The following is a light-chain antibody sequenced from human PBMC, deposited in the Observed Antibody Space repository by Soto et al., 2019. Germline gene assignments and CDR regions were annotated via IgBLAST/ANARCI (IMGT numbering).Light chain of an antibody. CDR2: QIS. Sequence: DIVMTQTPLSSSVTLGQPASISCSSSQSLVHGNGNTYLSWLQQRPGQPPRLLIYQISNRFSGVPDRFSGSGAGTDFTLKISRVEAEDVGVYYCMQALQTPPFTFGPGTKVDIK. V-gene: IGKV2-24*01. J-gene: IGKJ3*01. CDR3: MQALQTPPFT. CDR1: QSLVHGNGNTY.